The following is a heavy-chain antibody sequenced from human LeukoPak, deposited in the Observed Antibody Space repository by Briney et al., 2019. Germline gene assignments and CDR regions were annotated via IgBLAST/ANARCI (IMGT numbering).Heavy chain of an antibody. D-gene: IGHD6-19*01. V-gene: IGHV4-34*01. CDR2: INHSGST. CDR3: ARASFGIAVAGYGY. Sequence: PSETLSLTCAVYGGSFSGYYWSWIRQPPGKGLEWIGEINHSGSTNYNPSLKSRVTISVDTSQNQFSLKLSSVTAADTAVYYCARASFGIAVAGYGYWGQGTLVTVSS. J-gene: IGHJ4*02. CDR1: GGSFSGYY.